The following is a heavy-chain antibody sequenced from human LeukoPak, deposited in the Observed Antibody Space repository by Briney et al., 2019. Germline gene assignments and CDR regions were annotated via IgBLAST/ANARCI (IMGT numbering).Heavy chain of an antibody. Sequence: GGSLSLSCAASGFTFSNAWMSWVRQAPGKGLEWVGRIKSKTDGGTTDYAAPVKGRFTISRDDSKNTLYLQMNSLKTEDTAVYYCTTGPYYYDSSEPFDYWGQGTLVTVSS. CDR1: GFTFSNAW. D-gene: IGHD3-22*01. CDR3: TTGPYYYDSSEPFDY. J-gene: IGHJ4*02. V-gene: IGHV3-15*01. CDR2: IKSKTDGGTT.